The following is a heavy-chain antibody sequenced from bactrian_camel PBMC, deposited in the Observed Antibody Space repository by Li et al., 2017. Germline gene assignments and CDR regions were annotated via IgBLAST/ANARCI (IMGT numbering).Heavy chain of an antibody. D-gene: IGHD1*01. Sequence: VQLVESGGGLVQPGGSLRLSCASSGFIFSIYDMSWVRQAPGKGLDWVSTVYYGGDSTYYADSMKGRFTVSRDDAKNTLYLHMNSLKTEDTAVYYCAALRDTWTYSFEYWGQGTQVTVS. CDR3: AALRDTWTYSFEY. V-gene: IGHV3S40*01. CDR1: GFIFSIYD. CDR2: VYYGGDST. J-gene: IGHJ4*01.